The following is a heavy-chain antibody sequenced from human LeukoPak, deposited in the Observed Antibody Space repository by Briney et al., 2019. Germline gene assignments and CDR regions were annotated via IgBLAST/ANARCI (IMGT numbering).Heavy chain of an antibody. D-gene: IGHD1-1*01. V-gene: IGHV5-51*01. J-gene: IGHJ3*02. CDR3: ARHRRRGGQLGSAFDI. CDR1: GYSYTSYW. CDR2: IYPGDSDT. Sequence: GESLKISCKGSGYSYTSYWIGWVRQMPGKGLEWMGIIYPGDSDTRYSPSFQGQVTISADKSISTAYLQWSSLKASDTAMYYCARHRRRGGQLGSAFDIWGQGTMVTVSS.